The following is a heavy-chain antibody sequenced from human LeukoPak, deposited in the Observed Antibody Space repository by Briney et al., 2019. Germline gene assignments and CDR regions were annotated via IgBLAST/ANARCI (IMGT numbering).Heavy chain of an antibody. J-gene: IGHJ3*02. Sequence: SETLSLTCSVSGGSVTTDIYYWGWIRQPPGKGLEWIGNIYHSGTTYSNPSLRSRVTISVDTSKNQFSLKLSSVTAADTAVYYCAREIIVGATTDAFDIWGQGTMVTVSS. D-gene: IGHD1-26*01. CDR1: GGSVTTDIYY. V-gene: IGHV4-39*07. CDR2: IYHSGTT. CDR3: AREIIVGATTDAFDI.